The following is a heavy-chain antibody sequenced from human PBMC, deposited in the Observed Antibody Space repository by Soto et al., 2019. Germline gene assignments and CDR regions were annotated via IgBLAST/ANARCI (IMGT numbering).Heavy chain of an antibody. D-gene: IGHD6-19*01. V-gene: IGHV4-38-2*02. CDR2: IYHGGTT. CDR1: GGTINSGDYF. J-gene: IGHJ4*01. CDR3: ARVHVMVVAGSTFDY. Sequence: PSETLSLTCSVSGGTINSGDYFWSWIRQPPGKGPEWIASIYHGGTTFYNPSLKSRITISVDTSNNQFSLKLTSVTAADTAVYYCARVHVMVVAGSTFDYWGHGTLVTVSS.